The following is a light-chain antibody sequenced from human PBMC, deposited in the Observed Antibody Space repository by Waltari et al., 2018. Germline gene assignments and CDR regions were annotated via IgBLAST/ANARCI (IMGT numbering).Light chain of an antibody. CDR2: SNN. Sequence: QSVLTQPPSASGTPGQRVTISCSGSSSHIGSNTVNWSQQLPGTAPKLLIYSNNQRPSGVPDRVSGSKSCTSASLAISGLQSEDEADYYCAAWDDSLNGVVFGGGTKLTVL. V-gene: IGLV1-44*01. CDR1: SSHIGSNT. CDR3: AAWDDSLNGVV. J-gene: IGLJ2*01.